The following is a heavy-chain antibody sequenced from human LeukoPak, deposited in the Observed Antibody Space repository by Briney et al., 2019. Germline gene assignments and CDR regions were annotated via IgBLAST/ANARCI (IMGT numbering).Heavy chain of an antibody. V-gene: IGHV1-2*02. Sequence: ASVKVSCKASGYTFTGYYMHWVRQAPGQGLEWMGWINPNSGGTNYAQKFQGRVTMTRDTSISTAYMELSRLRSDDTAVYCCARVRDGYNDAYDIWGQGTMVTVTS. CDR1: GYTFTGYY. J-gene: IGHJ3*02. CDR2: INPNSGGT. CDR3: ARVRDGYNDAYDI. D-gene: IGHD5-24*01.